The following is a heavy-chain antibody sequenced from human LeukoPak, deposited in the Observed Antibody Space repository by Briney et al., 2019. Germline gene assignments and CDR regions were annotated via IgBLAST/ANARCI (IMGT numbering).Heavy chain of an antibody. D-gene: IGHD6-13*01. CDR2: ISANVVST. CDR3: AKAGYSSSWYRNFDY. Sequence: PGGSLRLSCAPSGFSLSNYGMRRLRQDPGNGMDWASGISANVVSTYFADSVKGRFTISRDNYKNTLYLQMNSLRAEDTAVYYCAKAGYSSSWYRNFDYWGQGTLVTVSS. CDR1: GFSLSNYG. V-gene: IGHV3-23*01. J-gene: IGHJ4*02.